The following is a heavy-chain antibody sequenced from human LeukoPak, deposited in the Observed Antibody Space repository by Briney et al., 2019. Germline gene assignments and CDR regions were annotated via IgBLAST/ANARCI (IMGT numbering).Heavy chain of an antibody. Sequence: GGSLRLSCAASGFTFSSYAMSWLRQAPGKGLEWVSAISGSGSSTYYADSVKGRFTISRDNSKNTLYLQMNSLRAEDTADYYCAKNLAGNRNDFDYWGQGTLVTVSS. CDR2: ISGSGSST. D-gene: IGHD1-1*01. CDR3: AKNLAGNRNDFDY. CDR1: GFTFSSYA. J-gene: IGHJ4*02. V-gene: IGHV3-23*01.